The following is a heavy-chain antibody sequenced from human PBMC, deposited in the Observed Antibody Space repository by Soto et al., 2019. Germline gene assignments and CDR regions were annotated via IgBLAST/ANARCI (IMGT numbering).Heavy chain of an antibody. D-gene: IGHD4-17*01. CDR2: SGTT. J-gene: IGHJ4*02. Sequence: QLQLQESGPGLVKPSETLSLTCTVSGDSIISSKYHWTWIRQPPVKGLEWIGSGTTYYNPSLRSRVTISVDTSKNQFSLKLNYVNAADTAVYYCATYGGDTGRFADWGQGILVIVSS. CDR1: GDSIISSKYH. CDR3: ATYGGDTGRFAD. V-gene: IGHV4-39*01.